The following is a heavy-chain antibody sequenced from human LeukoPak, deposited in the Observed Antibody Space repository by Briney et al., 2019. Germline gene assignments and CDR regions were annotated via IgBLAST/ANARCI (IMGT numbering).Heavy chain of an antibody. J-gene: IGHJ4*02. CDR2: ISGGGGGS. V-gene: IGHV3-23*01. D-gene: IGHD1-26*01. CDR1: GFILSNYA. CDR3: ARARRVGATIAYDY. Sequence: PGGSLRLSCAASGFILSNYAMSWVRQAPGKGLEWVSSISGGGGGSYYADSVKGRFTISRDNAKNSLYLQMNSLRAEDTAVYYCARARRVGATIAYDYWGQGTLVTVSS.